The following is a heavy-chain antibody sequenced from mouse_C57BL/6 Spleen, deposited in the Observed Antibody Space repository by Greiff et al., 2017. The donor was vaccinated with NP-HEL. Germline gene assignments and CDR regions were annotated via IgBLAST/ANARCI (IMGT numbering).Heavy chain of an antibody. D-gene: IGHD2-5*01. CDR1: GYTFTSYW. J-gene: IGHJ3*01. CDR2: IDPNSGGT. V-gene: IGHV1-72*01. Sequence: QVQLQQPGAELVKPGASVKLSCKASGYTFTSYWMHWVKQRPGRGLEWIGRIDPNSGGTKYNEKFKSKATLTVDKHSSTAYMQLSSLTSEDSAFYYCAREENSNYGESGFAYWGQGTLVTVSA. CDR3: AREENSNYGESGFAY.